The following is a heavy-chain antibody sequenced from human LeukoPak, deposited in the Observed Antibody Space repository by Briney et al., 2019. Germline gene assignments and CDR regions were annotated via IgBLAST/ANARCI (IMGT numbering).Heavy chain of an antibody. CDR2: IRYDGSNK. Sequence: TGGSLRLSCAASGFTFSNYGMHWVRQAPGKGLEWVAFIRYDGSNKYYADSVKGRFTISRDNSKNTLYLQMNSLRPEDTAVYSCAKGMITFGGVIVHWGQGTLVTVSS. D-gene: IGHD3-16*02. CDR3: AKGMITFGGVIVH. CDR1: GFTFSNYG. J-gene: IGHJ4*02. V-gene: IGHV3-30*02.